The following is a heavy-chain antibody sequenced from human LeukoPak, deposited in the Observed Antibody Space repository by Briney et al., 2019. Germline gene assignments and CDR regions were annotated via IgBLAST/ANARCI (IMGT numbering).Heavy chain of an antibody. D-gene: IGHD3-3*01. J-gene: IGHJ4*02. CDR2: INPNSGGT. Sequence: ASVKVSCKASGYTFTGYYMHWVRQAPGQGLEWMGWINPNSGGTNYAQKFQGRVTMTRDTSIGTAYMELSRLRSDDTAVYYCASRADYDFWSGLSYWGQGTLVTVSS. CDR1: GYTFTGYY. V-gene: IGHV1-2*02. CDR3: ASRADYDFWSGLSY.